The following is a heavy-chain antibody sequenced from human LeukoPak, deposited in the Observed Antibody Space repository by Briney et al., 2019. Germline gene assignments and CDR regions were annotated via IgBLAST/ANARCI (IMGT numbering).Heavy chain of an antibody. V-gene: IGHV4-34*01. J-gene: IGHJ6*02. CDR3: ARQRTAPPIYQYYGMDV. CDR1: GGSFSGYY. Sequence: SETLSLTCAVYGGSFSGYYWSWIRQPPGKGLEWIGEINHSGSTNYNPSLKSRVTISVDTSKNQFSLRLSSVTAADTAVYYCARQRTAPPIYQYYGMDVWGQGTTVTVSS. D-gene: IGHD2-2*01. CDR2: INHSGST.